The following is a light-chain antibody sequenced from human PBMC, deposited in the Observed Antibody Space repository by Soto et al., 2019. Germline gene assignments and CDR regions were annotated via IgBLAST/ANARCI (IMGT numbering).Light chain of an antibody. CDR2: DVS. CDR1: QSTSSW. J-gene: IGKJ2*01. V-gene: IGKV1-5*01. CDR3: QQSYSTFYT. Sequence: DIQMTQSPSTLSASVGDRVTITCRASQSTSSWLAWYQQKPGKAPKVLIYDVSSLESGVPSRFSGSGSGTEFTLTINSLQPDDFATYYCQQSYSTFYTFGQGTKVDIK.